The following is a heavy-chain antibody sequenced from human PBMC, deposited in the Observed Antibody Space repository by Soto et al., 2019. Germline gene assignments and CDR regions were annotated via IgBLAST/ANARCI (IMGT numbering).Heavy chain of an antibody. J-gene: IGHJ4*02. CDR3: YPTSYIVGAPY. CDR2: IKQDGSEK. Sequence: GGSLRLSCAASGFTFSSYWMSWVRQAPGKGLEWVANIKQDGSEKYYVDSVKGRFTISRDNAKNTAYLQMNSLRAEDTAVYYCYPTSYIVGAPYWGQGTPVTVSS. V-gene: IGHV3-7*05. CDR1: GFTFSSYW. D-gene: IGHD1-26*01.